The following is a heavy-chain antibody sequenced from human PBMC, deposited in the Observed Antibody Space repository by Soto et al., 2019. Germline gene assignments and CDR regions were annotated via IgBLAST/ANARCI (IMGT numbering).Heavy chain of an antibody. CDR1: GFTFNYYW. CDR2: ISRDGSTV. CDR3: ARDRYSLAY. J-gene: IGHJ4*02. V-gene: IGHV3-74*03. Sequence: GGSLRLSCAGSGFTFNYYWIHWVRQSPGMGLEWVSGISRDGSTVTYADSVKGRFTISRDNARNTVFLQLDSLRGDDAAVYFCARDRYSLAYWGQGAPVTVSS. D-gene: IGHD1-1*01.